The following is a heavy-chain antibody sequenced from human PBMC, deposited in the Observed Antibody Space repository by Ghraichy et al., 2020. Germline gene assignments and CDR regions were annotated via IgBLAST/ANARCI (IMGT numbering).Heavy chain of an antibody. J-gene: IGHJ4*02. Sequence: SETLSLTCAVYGGSFSGYYWSWIRQPPGKGLEWIGEINHSGSTNYNPSLKSRVTISVDTSKNQFSLKLSSVTAADTAVYYCARGIAVAGTFFDYWGQGTLVTVSS. CDR3: ARGIAVAGTFFDY. CDR1: GGSFSGYY. CDR2: INHSGST. D-gene: IGHD6-19*01. V-gene: IGHV4-34*01.